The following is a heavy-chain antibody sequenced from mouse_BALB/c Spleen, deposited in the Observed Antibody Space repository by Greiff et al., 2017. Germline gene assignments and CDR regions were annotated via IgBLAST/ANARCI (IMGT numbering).Heavy chain of an antibody. CDR2: ISSGSSTI. D-gene: IGHD2-4*01. J-gene: IGHJ4*01. CDR1: GFTFSSFG. CDR3: ARSGGLRSYYAIDY. V-gene: IGHV5-17*02. Sequence: VQLKESGGGLVQPGGSRKLSCAASGFTFSSFGMHWVRQAPEKGLEWVAYISSGSSTIYYADTVKGRFTISRDNPKNTLFLQMTSLRSEDTAMYYCARSGGLRSYYAIDYWGQGTSVTVSS.